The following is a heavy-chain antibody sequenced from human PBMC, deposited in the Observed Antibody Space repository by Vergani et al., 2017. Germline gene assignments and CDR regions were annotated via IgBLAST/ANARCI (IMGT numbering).Heavy chain of an antibody. D-gene: IGHD2-15*01. V-gene: IGHV3-30-3*01. J-gene: IGHJ6*02. CDR2: ISYDGSNK. Sequence: QVQLVESGGGVVQPGRSLRLSCAASGFTFSSYAMHWVRQAPGKGLEWVAVISYDGSNKYYADSVKGRFTISRDNSKNTLYLQMNSLRAEDTAVYYCAKEVTYCSGGSCYSGLPRKKYGMDVWGQGTTVTVSS. CDR1: GFTFSSYA. CDR3: AKEVTYCSGGSCYSGLPRKKYGMDV.